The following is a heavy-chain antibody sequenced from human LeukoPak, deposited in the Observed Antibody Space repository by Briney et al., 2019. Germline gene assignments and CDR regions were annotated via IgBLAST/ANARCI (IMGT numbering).Heavy chain of an antibody. Sequence: ASVKVSCKASGYTFSNNGISWVRQAPGQGLEWMGWISAYNGNTNYAQKSQGRVTMTTDTSTTTAYMELRSLRSDDTAVYYCARVKLPQGNWFDPWGQGTLVIVSS. CDR3: ARVKLPQGNWFDP. D-gene: IGHD4-23*01. V-gene: IGHV1-18*04. CDR2: ISAYNGNT. CDR1: GYTFSNNG. J-gene: IGHJ5*02.